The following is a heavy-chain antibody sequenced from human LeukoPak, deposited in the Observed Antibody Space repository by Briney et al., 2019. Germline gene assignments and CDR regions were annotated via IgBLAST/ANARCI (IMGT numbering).Heavy chain of an antibody. CDR1: GFTFSSYA. CDR3: ARKAYGLDV. CDR2: IKQDGSEK. Sequence: GGSLRLSCAASGFTFSSYAMSWVRQAPGKGLEWVANIKQDGSEKYYVDSVKGRFTISRDNAKNSLYLQMNSLRAEDTAVYYCARKAYGLDVWGKGTTVTVSS. J-gene: IGHJ6*04. V-gene: IGHV3-7*03.